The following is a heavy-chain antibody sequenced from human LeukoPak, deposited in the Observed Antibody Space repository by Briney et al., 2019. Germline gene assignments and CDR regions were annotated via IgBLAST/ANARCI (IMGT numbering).Heavy chain of an antibody. CDR1: GFTFSSYW. V-gene: IGHV4-39*07. Sequence: GSLRLSCAASGFTFSSYWMSWVRQAPGKGLEWIGSMYYSGSTYYNPSLKSRVTISVDTSKNQFSLKLSSVTAADTAVYYCARGRSSWYLVYWGQGTLVTVSS. CDR2: MYYSGST. D-gene: IGHD6-13*01. CDR3: ARGRSSWYLVY. J-gene: IGHJ4*02.